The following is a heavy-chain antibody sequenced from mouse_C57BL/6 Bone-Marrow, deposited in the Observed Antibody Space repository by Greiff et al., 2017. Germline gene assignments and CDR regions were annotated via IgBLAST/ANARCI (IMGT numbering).Heavy chain of an antibody. D-gene: IGHD1-1*01. V-gene: IGHV1-4*01. CDR2: INPSSGNT. CDR3: TRCEDYYCSSSYYFDY. CDR1: GYTFTSYT. Sequence: QVQLQQSGAELVRPGASVKMSCKASGYTFTSYTMHWVKQRPGQGLEWIGYINPSSGNTNYNQKFKGKSTFTVDKSSSTAYMQLNSLTSEDTAVYYYTRCEDYYCSSSYYFDYWGQGTTLTVSS. J-gene: IGHJ2*01.